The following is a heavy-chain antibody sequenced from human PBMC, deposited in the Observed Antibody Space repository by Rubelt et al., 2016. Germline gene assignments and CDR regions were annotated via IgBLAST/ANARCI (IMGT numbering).Heavy chain of an antibody. V-gene: IGHV4-39*01. Sequence: QLQLQESGPGLVKPSETLSLTCIVSGGSISSSSYYWGWIRQPPGKGLEWIGSMYYSGSTYYNPSLRRRATRSGETSKNQFALKVSSVTAADTAVYYCARHKVAAAGIDYWGQGTLVTVSS. CDR2: MYYSGST. D-gene: IGHD6-13*01. J-gene: IGHJ4*02. CDR1: GGSISSSSYY. CDR3: ARHKVAAAGIDY.